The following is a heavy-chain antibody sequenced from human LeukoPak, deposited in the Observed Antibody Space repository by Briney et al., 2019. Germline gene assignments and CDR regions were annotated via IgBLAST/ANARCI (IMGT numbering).Heavy chain of an antibody. Sequence: SETLSLTCTVSGYPISSGYYWGWIRQPPGKGLEWIGSIYHSGSTYYNPSLKSRVTISVDTSKNQFSLKLSSVTAADTAVYYCASYSSSWYAIAFDYWGQGTLVTVSS. CDR1: GYPISSGYY. CDR3: ASYSSSWYAIAFDY. J-gene: IGHJ4*02. D-gene: IGHD6-13*01. V-gene: IGHV4-38-2*02. CDR2: IYHSGST.